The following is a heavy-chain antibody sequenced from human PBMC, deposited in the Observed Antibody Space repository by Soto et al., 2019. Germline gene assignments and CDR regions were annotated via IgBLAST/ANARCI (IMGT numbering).Heavy chain of an antibody. CDR1: VYTFTSYG. Sequence: QVQLVQSGAEVKKPGASVKVSCKASVYTFTSYGISWVRQAPGQGREWMGWISAYNGNTNYAQKLQGRVTMTTDTSTSTAYLERRSLRSDDKAVDYCASDPRVGSIAGAGMWRWYGMDVWSQGTTVTVSS. CDR3: ASDPRVGSIAGAGMWRWYGMDV. D-gene: IGHD6-13*01. V-gene: IGHV1-18*01. J-gene: IGHJ6*02. CDR2: ISAYNGNT.